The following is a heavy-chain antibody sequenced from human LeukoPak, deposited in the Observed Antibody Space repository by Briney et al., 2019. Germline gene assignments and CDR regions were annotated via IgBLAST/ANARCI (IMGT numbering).Heavy chain of an antibody. Sequence: GSLRLSCAASGFTFSSYSMNWVRQAPGKGLEWVSSISSSSSYIYYADSVKGRFTISRDNAKNSLYLQMNSLRAEDTAVYYCARYCSGGSCYSLVSFDYWGQGTLVTVSS. CDR3: ARYCSGGSCYSLVSFDY. D-gene: IGHD2-15*01. CDR2: ISSSSSYI. CDR1: GFTFSSYS. J-gene: IGHJ4*02. V-gene: IGHV3-21*01.